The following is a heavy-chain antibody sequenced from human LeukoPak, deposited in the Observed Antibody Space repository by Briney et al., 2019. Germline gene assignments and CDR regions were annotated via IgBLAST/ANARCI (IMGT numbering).Heavy chain of an antibody. D-gene: IGHD1-26*01. V-gene: IGHV3-74*01. CDR3: AREWELLRLGFDY. CDR2: INSDGSST. J-gene: IGHJ4*02. Sequence: HPGGSLRLSCAASGFTFSSYWMHWVRQAPGKGLVWVSRINSDGSSTSYADSVKGRFTISRDNAKNTLYLQMNSLRAEDTAVYYCAREWELLRLGFDYWGQGTLVTVFS. CDR1: GFTFSSYW.